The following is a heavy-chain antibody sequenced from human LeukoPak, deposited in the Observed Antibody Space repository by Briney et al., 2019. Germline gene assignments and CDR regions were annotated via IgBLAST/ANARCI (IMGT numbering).Heavy chain of an antibody. CDR1: GGAISDSNYY. CDR3: ARYSGSHYAFDI. V-gene: IGHV4-39*01. D-gene: IGHD1-26*01. J-gene: IGHJ3*02. CDR2: IYYSGNT. Sequence: PSETLSLTCTVSGGAISDSNYYWGWIRQPPGEGLEWIGNIYYSGNTFYNASLKSRVTISVDTSKNQFSLKLSSVTAADTALYYCARYSGSHYAFDIWGQGTMVTVSS.